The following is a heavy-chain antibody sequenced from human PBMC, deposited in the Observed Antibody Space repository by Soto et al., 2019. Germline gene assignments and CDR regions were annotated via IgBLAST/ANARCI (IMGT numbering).Heavy chain of an antibody. CDR3: ARGGYDFWSGYYPYFDY. CDR2: IYSGGST. D-gene: IGHD3-3*01. Sequence: EVQLVETGGGLIQPGGSLRISCAASGFTVSSNYMSWVRQAPGKGLEWVSVIYSGGSTYYADSVKGRFTISRDNSKNILYLQMNSLRAEDTAVYYCARGGYDFWSGYYPYFDYWGRGTLVTVSS. J-gene: IGHJ4*02. V-gene: IGHV3-53*02. CDR1: GFTVSSNY.